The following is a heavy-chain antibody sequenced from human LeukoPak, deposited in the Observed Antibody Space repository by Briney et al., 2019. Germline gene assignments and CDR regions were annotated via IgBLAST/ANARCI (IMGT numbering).Heavy chain of an antibody. CDR2: FDPEDGET. V-gene: IGHV1-24*01. CDR3: ATPGEATEDAFDI. D-gene: IGHD3-16*01. CDR1: GYTLTELS. Sequence: ASVKVSCKVSGYTLTELSMHWVRQAPGKGLEWMGGFDPEDGETIYARKFQGRVTMTEDTSTDTAYMELSSLRSEDTAVYYCATPGEATEDAFDIWGQGTMATVSS. J-gene: IGHJ3*02.